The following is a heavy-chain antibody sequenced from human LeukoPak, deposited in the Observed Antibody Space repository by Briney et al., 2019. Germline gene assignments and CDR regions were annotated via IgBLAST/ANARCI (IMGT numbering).Heavy chain of an antibody. Sequence: SVKVSCKASGGTFSSYTISWVRQAPGQGLEWMGRIIPILGIANYAQKFQGRVTITADRSTSTAYMELSSLRSEDTAVYYCARGGGSSWYGADFDYWGQGTLVTVSS. V-gene: IGHV1-69*02. CDR1: GGTFSSYT. D-gene: IGHD6-13*01. CDR3: ARGGGSSWYGADFDY. CDR2: IIPILGIA. J-gene: IGHJ4*02.